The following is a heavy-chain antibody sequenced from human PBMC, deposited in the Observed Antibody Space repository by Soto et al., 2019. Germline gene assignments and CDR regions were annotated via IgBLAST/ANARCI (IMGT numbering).Heavy chain of an antibody. J-gene: IGHJ4*02. Sequence: PGGSRSLSSEASGFTFMSQSMNWVRQTPGKGLEWVSSISSSSSYIYYADSVKGRFTISRDNAKNSLYLQMNSLRAEDTAVYYCARDSRGLLILTDPFDYWGQGTLVPGSS. CDR2: ISSSSSYI. CDR3: ARDSRGLLILTDPFDY. V-gene: IGHV3-21*01. CDR1: GFTFMSQS. D-gene: IGHD3-16*01.